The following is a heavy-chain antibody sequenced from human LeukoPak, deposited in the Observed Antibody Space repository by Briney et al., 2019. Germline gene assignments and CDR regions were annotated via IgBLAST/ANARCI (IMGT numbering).Heavy chain of an antibody. CDR2: FSGGGDT. V-gene: IGHV3-23*01. CDR1: GFTFTRSA. CDR3: AKEGLRYFDFDF. D-gene: IGHD3-9*01. Sequence: PGGSLRLSCAASGFTFTRSAMSWVRQAPGKGLEWVSAFSGGGDTYYADSAKGRFTISRDTSKNTLYLQMNSLSAEDTAVYYCAKEGLRYFDFDFWGQGTLVTVSS. J-gene: IGHJ4*02.